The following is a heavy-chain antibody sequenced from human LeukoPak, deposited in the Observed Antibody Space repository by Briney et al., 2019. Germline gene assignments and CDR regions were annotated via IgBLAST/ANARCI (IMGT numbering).Heavy chain of an antibody. CDR3: VRHPSYCSSWYYYMDV. Sequence: GGSLRLSCAASEFIFVRYAMNWVRQAPGKGLEWVSYLGSSSFQIGYADSVNARYTISRDNSKYSRYRQVDSLRVEESAVYYYVRHPSYCSSWYYYMDVGGKGCTVTVSS. D-gene: IGHD6-13*01. CDR2: LGSSSFQI. V-gene: IGHV3-21*05. J-gene: IGHJ6*03. CDR1: EFIFVRYA.